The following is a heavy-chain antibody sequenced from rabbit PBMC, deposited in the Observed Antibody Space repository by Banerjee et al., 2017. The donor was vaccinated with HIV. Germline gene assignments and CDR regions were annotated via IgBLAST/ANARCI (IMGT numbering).Heavy chain of an antibody. CDR1: GFSFSSSYW. CDR2: IYAGSSGST. Sequence: QSLEESGGDLVKPGASLTLTCTASGFSFSSSYWICWVRQAPGKGLEWIACIYAGSSGSTYYASWAKGRFTISKTSSTTVTLQMTSLTAADTATYFCARETVSGWVNYDMDLWGPGTLVTVS. V-gene: IGHV1S40*01. J-gene: IGHJ6*01. D-gene: IGHD4-1*01. CDR3: ARETVSGWVNYDMDL.